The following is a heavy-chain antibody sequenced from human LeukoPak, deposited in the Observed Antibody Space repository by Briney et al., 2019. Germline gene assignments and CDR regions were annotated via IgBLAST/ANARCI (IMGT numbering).Heavy chain of an antibody. CDR1: GFTFSSYG. D-gene: IGHD5-18*01. J-gene: IGHJ4*02. Sequence: PGRSLRLSXAASGFTFSSYGMHWVRQAPGKGLEWVAVIWYDGSNKYYADSVKGRFTISRDNSKNTLYLQMNSLRAEDTAVYYCAKPRGYSYGPFGYWGQGTLVTVSS. CDR3: AKPRGYSYGPFGY. V-gene: IGHV3-33*06. CDR2: IWYDGSNK.